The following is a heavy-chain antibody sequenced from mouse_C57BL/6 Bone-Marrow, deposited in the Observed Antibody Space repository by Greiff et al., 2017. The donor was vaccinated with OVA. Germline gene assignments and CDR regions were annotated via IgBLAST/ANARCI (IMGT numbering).Heavy chain of an antibody. Sequence: VQLQQSGPELVKPGASVKMSCKASGYKFTDYNMHWVKQSNGKSLEWIGYINPNNGGTSYNQKFKGKATLTVNKSSSTAYMELRSLTSEDSAVYYCARNYYGSSLYWYFDVWGTGTTVTVSS. CDR3: ARNYYGSSLYWYFDV. CDR2: INPNNGGT. CDR1: GYKFTDYN. J-gene: IGHJ1*03. V-gene: IGHV1-22*01. D-gene: IGHD1-1*01.